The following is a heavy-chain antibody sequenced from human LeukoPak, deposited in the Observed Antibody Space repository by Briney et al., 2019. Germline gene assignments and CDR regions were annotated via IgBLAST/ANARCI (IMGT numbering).Heavy chain of an antibody. V-gene: IGHV1-24*01. CDR1: GYTFTSYD. Sequence: ASVKVSCKASGYTFTSYDINWVRQAPGKGLEWMGGFDPEDGETIYAQKFQGRVTMTEDTSTDTAYMELSSLRSEDTAVYYCATGAMGVNLDYWGQGTLVTVSS. CDR2: FDPEDGET. D-gene: IGHD1-26*01. CDR3: ATGAMGVNLDY. J-gene: IGHJ4*02.